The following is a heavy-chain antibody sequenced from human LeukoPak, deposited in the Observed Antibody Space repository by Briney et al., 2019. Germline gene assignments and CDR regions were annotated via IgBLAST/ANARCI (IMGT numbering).Heavy chain of an antibody. CDR2: ISSSSSHI. J-gene: IGHJ6*02. V-gene: IGHV3-21*01. CDR1: GLTFSSYT. CDR3: ARDPTPRYCSFGSCYILYGMDV. D-gene: IGHD2-15*01. Sequence: PGGSLRLSCAASGLTFSSYTMNWVRQAPGKGLEWVAFISSSSSHIYYADSVKGRLPISRDNSKNSLYLQINRLSAEDAAVYYCARDPTPRYCSFGSCYILYGMDVGGQGTTVTVSS.